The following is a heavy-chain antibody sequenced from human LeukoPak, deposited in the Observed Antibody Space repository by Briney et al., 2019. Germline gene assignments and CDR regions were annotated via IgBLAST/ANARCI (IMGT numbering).Heavy chain of an antibody. CDR1: GFTFSRAW. CDR2: IRSKAYGGTT. CDR3: TRAISYYDFCMDV. J-gene: IGHJ6*02. D-gene: IGHD3-3*01. Sequence: GGSPRLSCAASGFTFSRAWMSWVRQAPGKGLEWIGFIRSKAYGGTTEYAASVKGRFTISRDDSKSIAHLQMNSLKTEDTAVYYCTRAISYYDFCMDVWGQGTTVTVSS. V-gene: IGHV3-49*04.